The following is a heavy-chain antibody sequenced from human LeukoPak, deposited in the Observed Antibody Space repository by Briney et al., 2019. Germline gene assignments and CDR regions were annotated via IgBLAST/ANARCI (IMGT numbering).Heavy chain of an antibody. CDR1: GGTFSSYA. D-gene: IGHD4-17*01. J-gene: IGHJ4*02. CDR3: ATDLTTANAGL. CDR2: IIPILGIA. V-gene: IGHV1-69*04. Sequence: SVKVSCKASGGTFSSYAISWVRQAPGQGLEWMGRIIPILGIANYAQKFQGRVTITADKSTSTAYMELSSLRSEDTAVYYCATDLTTANAGLWGQGTLVTVSS.